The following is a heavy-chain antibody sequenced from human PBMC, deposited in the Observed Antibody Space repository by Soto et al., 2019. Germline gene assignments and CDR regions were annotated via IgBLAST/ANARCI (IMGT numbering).Heavy chain of an antibody. CDR2: IYDSGSG. D-gene: IGHD1-26*01. V-gene: IGHV4-59*01. CDR1: CGSISSYY. Sequence: SETLSLTCTVSCGSISSYYWSWIRQPPGKGLEWIGYIYDSGSGNYNPSLKSRVTISVDTSKNQFSLKLSSVTAADTAVYYCARGVRVLAGAPKGTYFDSWGEGTAVPVSP. CDR3: ARGVRVLAGAPKGTYFDS. J-gene: IGHJ4*02.